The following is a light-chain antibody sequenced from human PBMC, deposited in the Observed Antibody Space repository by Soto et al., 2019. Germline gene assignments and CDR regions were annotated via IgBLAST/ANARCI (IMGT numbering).Light chain of an antibody. J-gene: IGKJ1*01. V-gene: IGKV3-20*01. Sequence: EIVLTQSPGTLSLSPGERATLSCRASQSVSSSYLAWYQQKPGQAPRPLIYGASSRAIGIPDRFSGSGSGTDFILTISSLEAEDFAAYYCSQYGSSPWTFGQGTKLEIK. CDR1: QSVSSSY. CDR2: GAS. CDR3: SQYGSSPWT.